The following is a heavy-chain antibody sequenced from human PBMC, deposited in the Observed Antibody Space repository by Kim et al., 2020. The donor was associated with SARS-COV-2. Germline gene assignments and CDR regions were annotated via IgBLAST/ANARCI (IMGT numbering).Heavy chain of an antibody. CDR3: ARTPPHDYGEPFRFDY. CDR2: IYYSGST. CDR1: GGSISSGGYY. V-gene: IGHV4-31*03. J-gene: IGHJ4*02. D-gene: IGHD4-17*01. Sequence: SETLSLTCTVSGGSISSGGYYWSWIRQHPGKGLEWIGYIYYSGSTYYNPSLKSRVTISVDTSKNQFSLKLSSVTAADTAVYYCARTPPHDYGEPFRFDYWGQGTLVTVSS.